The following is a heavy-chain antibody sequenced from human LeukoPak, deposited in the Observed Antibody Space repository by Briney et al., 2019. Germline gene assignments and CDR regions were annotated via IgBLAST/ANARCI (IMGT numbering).Heavy chain of an antibody. Sequence: SETLSLTCAVYGGSFSGYYWSWIRQPPGKGLEWIGEINHSGSTNYNPSLKSRVTISVDTSKNQFSLKLSSVTAADTAVYCCARQKGSGWYFIDYWGQGTLVTVSS. CDR2: INHSGST. V-gene: IGHV4-34*01. CDR3: ARQKGSGWYFIDY. CDR1: GGSFSGYY. J-gene: IGHJ4*02. D-gene: IGHD6-19*01.